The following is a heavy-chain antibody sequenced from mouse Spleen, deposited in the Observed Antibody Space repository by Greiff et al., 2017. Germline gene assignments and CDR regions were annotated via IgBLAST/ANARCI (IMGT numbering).Heavy chain of an antibody. CDR1: GYPFPGYG. Sequence: QVQLQQPGAELVKPGASVRWSCRASGYPFPGYGRHWVRQGPGQGLGWIGMINPNGGSTNYNRKLKAKATRTVAKSSGTAYFQLSSLTSEDSAVYYCARSDGPMDYWGQGTSVTASS. V-gene: IGHV1-64*01. CDR2: INPNGGST. CDR3: ARSDGPMDY. J-gene: IGHJ4*01. D-gene: IGHD2-3*01.